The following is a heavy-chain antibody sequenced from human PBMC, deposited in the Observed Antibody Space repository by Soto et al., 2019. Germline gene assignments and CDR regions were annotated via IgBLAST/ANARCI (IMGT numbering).Heavy chain of an antibody. CDR2: ISYDGSNK. D-gene: IGHD5-18*01. J-gene: IGHJ6*01. CDR3: ARDRRTATVSFMDV. CDR1: GFTFSSYA. V-gene: IGHV3-30-3*01. Sequence: QVQLVESGGGVVQPGRSLRLSCAASGFTFSSYAMHWVRQAPGKGLEWVAVISYDGSNKYYVDSVQGRFTISRDNSKNTLSLQMNSLRSEDTAVYYCARDRRTATVSFMDVW.